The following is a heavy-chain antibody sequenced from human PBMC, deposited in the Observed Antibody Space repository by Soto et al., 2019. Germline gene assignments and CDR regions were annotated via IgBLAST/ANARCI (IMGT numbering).Heavy chain of an antibody. CDR2: IYYTGST. CDR1: GSSISPYY. Sequence: SETLSLTCSVSGSSISPYYWSWIRQPPGKGLEWIGYIYYTGSTKYNPSLKSRVTISLGTSRNQVYLKLSSVTAADTAVYYCTRVGGYYGDYPNFDYWGPGTLVTVSS. V-gene: IGHV4-59*01. D-gene: IGHD4-17*01. CDR3: TRVGGYYGDYPNFDY. J-gene: IGHJ4*02.